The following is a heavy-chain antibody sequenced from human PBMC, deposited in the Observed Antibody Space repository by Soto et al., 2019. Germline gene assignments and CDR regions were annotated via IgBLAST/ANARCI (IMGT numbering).Heavy chain of an antibody. CDR2: IYYSGST. J-gene: IGHJ4*02. CDR1: GGSISSGGYY. Sequence: TLSLTCTVSGGSISSGGYYWSWIRQHPGKGLEWIGYIYYSGSTYYNPSLKSRVTISVDTPKNQFSLKLSSVTAADTAVYYCARRYCSGGSCYADYWGQGTLVTVSS. CDR3: ARRYCSGGSCYADY. V-gene: IGHV4-31*03. D-gene: IGHD2-15*01.